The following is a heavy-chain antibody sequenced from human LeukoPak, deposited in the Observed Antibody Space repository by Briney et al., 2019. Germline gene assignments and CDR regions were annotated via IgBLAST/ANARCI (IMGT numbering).Heavy chain of an antibody. J-gene: IGHJ6*03. Sequence: GASVKVSCKASGYTFTSYYMHWVRQAPGQGLEWMGWISAYNGNTGYAQKFQGRVTITRNTSISTAYMELSSLRSEDTAVYYCARDRDPEEGGIGYYYYMDVWGKGTTVTVSS. D-gene: IGHD5-24*01. CDR3: ARDRDPEEGGIGYYYYMDV. CDR2: ISAYNGNT. CDR1: GYTFTSYY. V-gene: IGHV1-8*03.